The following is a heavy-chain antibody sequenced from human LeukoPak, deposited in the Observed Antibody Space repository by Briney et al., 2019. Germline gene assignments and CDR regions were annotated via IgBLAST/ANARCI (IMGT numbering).Heavy chain of an antibody. J-gene: IGHJ5*02. CDR1: GGSISSYY. CDR2: IYYSGST. V-gene: IGHV4-59*01. CDR3: AREHIGWFDP. Sequence: SETLSLTCTVSGGSISSYYWSWIRQPPGKGLEWIGYIYYSGSTNYNPSLKSRVTISVDTSKNQFSLKLSSMTAADTAVYYCAREHIGWFDPWGQGTLVTVSS. D-gene: IGHD2-21*01.